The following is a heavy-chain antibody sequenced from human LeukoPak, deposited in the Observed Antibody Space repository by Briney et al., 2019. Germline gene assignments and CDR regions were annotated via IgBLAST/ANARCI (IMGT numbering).Heavy chain of an antibody. D-gene: IGHD4-17*01. J-gene: IGHJ4*02. CDR2: IGGSGGST. V-gene: IGHV3-23*01. Sequence: GSLRLSCAASGFTFSTYAMSWVRQAPGKGLEWVSVIGGSGGSTYYADSVKGRFTISRDNSKNTLYLQMNSLRAEDTAVYYCAKSSLVTTPLYYFDYWGQGTLVTVSS. CDR1: GFTFSTYA. CDR3: AKSSLVTTPLYYFDY.